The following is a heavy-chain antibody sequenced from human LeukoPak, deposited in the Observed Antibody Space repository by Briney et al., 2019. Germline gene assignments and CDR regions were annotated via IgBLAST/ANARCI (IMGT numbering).Heavy chain of an antibody. CDR1: GGSISSYY. CDR2: IYYSGST. Sequence: SETLSLTRTVSGGSISSYYWSWIRQPPGKGLEWIGYIYYSGSTNYNPSLKSRVTISVDTSKNQFSLKLSSVTAADTAVYYCARKSGWELFSYFDYWGQGTLVTVSS. V-gene: IGHV4-59*01. J-gene: IGHJ4*02. CDR3: ARKSGWELFSYFDY. D-gene: IGHD1-26*01.